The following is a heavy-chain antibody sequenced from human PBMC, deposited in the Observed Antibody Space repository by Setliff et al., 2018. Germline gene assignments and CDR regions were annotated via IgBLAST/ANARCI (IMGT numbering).Heavy chain of an antibody. D-gene: IGHD2-15*01. J-gene: IGHJ4*02. CDR2: IYSSGST. Sequence: SETLSLTCTVSGGSINSNYYWGWIRQPPGKGLEWIGSIYSSGSTYYKASLRSRVTMSVDTYKDQFSLKLRSVTAADTAVYYCARVAYCSGGRCYLVAEFDYWGQGTLVTVSS. V-gene: IGHV4-39*07. CDR1: GGSINSNYY. CDR3: ARVAYCSGGRCYLVAEFDY.